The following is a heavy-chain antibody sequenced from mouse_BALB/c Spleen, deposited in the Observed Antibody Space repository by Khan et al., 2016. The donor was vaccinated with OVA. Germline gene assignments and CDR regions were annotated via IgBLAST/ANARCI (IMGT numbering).Heavy chain of an antibody. Sequence: QVQLQQSGAELVRPGTSVKMSCKASGYTFTNYWIGWVKQRPGHGLEWIGDIYPGSGNTNYNEKFRGKATLTADTSSSTAYMQLNSLTSEDSAIYYCAIPCYRGSRYDTMDAWGQGTSVTVSS. CDR3: AIPCYRGSRYDTMDA. CDR2: IYPGSGNT. CDR1: GYTFTNYW. D-gene: IGHD1-1*01. J-gene: IGHJ4*01. V-gene: IGHV1-63*02.